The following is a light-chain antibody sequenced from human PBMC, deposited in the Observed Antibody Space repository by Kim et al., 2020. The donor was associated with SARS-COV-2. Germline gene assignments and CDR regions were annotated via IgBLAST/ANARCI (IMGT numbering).Light chain of an antibody. V-gene: IGLV2-18*02. Sequence: PGQSGTISCPGARSYVVAYNRVSWYRQAPGTAPKLVIYEATSRPSGVPYRFSGSKSGNTASLIISGLQAEDEADYFCSSHTGDSYVFGSGTKVTVL. CDR3: SSHTGDSYV. CDR2: EAT. CDR1: RSYVVAYNR. J-gene: IGLJ1*01.